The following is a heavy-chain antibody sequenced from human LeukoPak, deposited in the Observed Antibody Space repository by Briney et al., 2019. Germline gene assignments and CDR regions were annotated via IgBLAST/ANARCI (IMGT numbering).Heavy chain of an antibody. J-gene: IGHJ4*02. Sequence: QAGGSLRLSCTASGFTFSSYEMNWVRQAPGKGLEWVSYISSSGTTIYYADSVKGRFTISRDNAKNSLYLQMNSLRAEDTADYYGARRTDGYTSNWGQRTLVTVSS. D-gene: IGHD5-24*01. CDR1: GFTFSSYE. CDR2: ISSSGTTI. V-gene: IGHV3-48*03. CDR3: ARRTDGYTSN.